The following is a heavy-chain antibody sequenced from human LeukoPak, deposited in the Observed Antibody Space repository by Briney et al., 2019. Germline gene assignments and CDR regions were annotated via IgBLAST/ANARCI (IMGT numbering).Heavy chain of an antibody. V-gene: IGHV4-30-4*08. CDR2: IYYTGNT. CDR3: ARVGGYSYGLYYFDY. CDR1: GDSISSGDYY. D-gene: IGHD5-18*01. Sequence: SQTLSLTCTVSGDSISSGDYYWSWIRQPPGKGLEWIGYIYYTGNTYYNPSLKSRVTISADTPKNQFSLKLSSVTAADTAVYYCARVGGYSYGLYYFDYWGQGTLVTVSS. J-gene: IGHJ4*02.